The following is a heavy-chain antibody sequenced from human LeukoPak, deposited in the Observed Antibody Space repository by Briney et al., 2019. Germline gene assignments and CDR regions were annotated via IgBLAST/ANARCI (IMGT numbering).Heavy chain of an antibody. CDR2: IYYSGST. V-gene: IGHV4-39*01. J-gene: IGHJ4*02. CDR1: GGSISSSSYQ. Sequence: PSETLSLTCTVVGGSISSSSYQWGWIRQPPGKGLEWIGSIYYSGSTYYNPSLKSRVTVSVDTSKNQFSLKLSSVTAADTAVYYCARISIVVVPAYFDYWGQGTLVTVSS. D-gene: IGHD2-2*01. CDR3: ARISIVVVPAYFDY.